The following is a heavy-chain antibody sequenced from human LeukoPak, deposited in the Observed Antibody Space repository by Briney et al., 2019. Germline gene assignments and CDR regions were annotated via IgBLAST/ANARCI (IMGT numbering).Heavy chain of an antibody. Sequence: SETLSLTCTVSGGSISSYYWSWIRQPPGKGLEWIGYIYYSGSTDYNPSLKSRVTMSVDTSKNQFSLRLSSVTAADTAIYYCVRGNLDYYYYYLDVWGKGTTVTISS. CDR1: GGSISSYY. CDR3: VRGNLDYYYYYLDV. J-gene: IGHJ6*03. CDR2: IYYSGST. V-gene: IGHV4-59*12. D-gene: IGHD2/OR15-2a*01.